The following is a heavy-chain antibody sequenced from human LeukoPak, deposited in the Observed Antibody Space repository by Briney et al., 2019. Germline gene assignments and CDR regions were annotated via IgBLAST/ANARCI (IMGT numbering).Heavy chain of an antibody. Sequence: ASVKVSCKASGYTFTSYGISWVRQAPGQGLERMGWISAYNGNTNYAQKLQGRVTMTTDTSTSTAYMELRSLRSDDTAVYYCARGSYAVAGTTGVGFDYWGQGTLVTVSS. D-gene: IGHD1-1*01. V-gene: IGHV1-18*01. CDR1: GYTFTSYG. CDR2: ISAYNGNT. CDR3: ARGSYAVAGTTGVGFDY. J-gene: IGHJ4*02.